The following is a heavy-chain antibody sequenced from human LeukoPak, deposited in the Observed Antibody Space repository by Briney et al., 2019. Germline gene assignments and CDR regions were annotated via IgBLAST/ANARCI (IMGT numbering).Heavy chain of an antibody. CDR3: ARAYCSGGSCRKNDYYYYMDV. CDR1: GFTFSSYS. V-gene: IGHV3-21*04. CDR2: ISSSNNDI. D-gene: IGHD2-15*01. Sequence: GGSLRPSCAASGFTFSSYSMNWVRQSPGKGLEWVSFISSSNNDIYYADSVKGRFIISRDNAKKSLYLQMNSLRADDTAVYYCARAYCSGGSCRKNDYYYYMDVWGKGTTVTVSS. J-gene: IGHJ6*03.